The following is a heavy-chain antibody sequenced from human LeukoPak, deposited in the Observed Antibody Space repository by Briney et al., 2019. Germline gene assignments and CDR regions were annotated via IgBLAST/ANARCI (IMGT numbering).Heavy chain of an antibody. D-gene: IGHD3-10*01. J-gene: IGHJ4*02. V-gene: IGHV5-51*01. Sequence: GESLKISCKGSGYSFSNYWIGWVRQMPGKGLEWMGVIYPGDPDTRYSPSFQGQVTISADKSISTAYLQWSSLKASDTAMYYCARTGHYYGSGSYPVVDSWGQGSLVTVSS. CDR1: GYSFSNYW. CDR3: ARTGHYYGSGSYPVVDS. CDR2: IYPGDPDT.